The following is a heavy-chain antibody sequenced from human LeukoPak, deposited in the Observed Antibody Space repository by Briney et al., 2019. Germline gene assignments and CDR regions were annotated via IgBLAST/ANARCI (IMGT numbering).Heavy chain of an antibody. CDR2: ISGSGGST. D-gene: IGHD3-10*01. J-gene: IGHJ6*02. CDR1: GFTFSSYA. CDR3: ARDWSCGSGSYCVFGINYYYYYGMDV. Sequence: GGSLRLSCAASGFTFSSYAMSWVRQAPGKGLEWVSAISGSGGSTYYADSVKGRFTISRDNSKNTLYLQMNSLRAEDTAVYYCARDWSCGSGSYCVFGINYYYYYGMDVWGQGTTVTVSS. V-gene: IGHV3-23*01.